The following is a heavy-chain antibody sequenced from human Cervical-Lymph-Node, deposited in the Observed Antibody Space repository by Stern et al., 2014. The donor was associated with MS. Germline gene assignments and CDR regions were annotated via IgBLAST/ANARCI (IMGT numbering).Heavy chain of an antibody. V-gene: IGHV5-51*01. D-gene: IGHD5-12*01. CDR1: GYSFTSYW. J-gene: IGHJ5*02. CDR3: ARWGGSYSGYDWFDP. CDR2: IFHGAPDT. Sequence: EMKLVESGAEVKKPGESMKISCKGSGYSFTSYWIGWGRQMPGKGLEWMGIIFHGAPDTKYCPSFQGQVPISADKSISTAYLQWSSLKASDTAMYSCARWGGSYSGYDWFDPWGQGTLVTVSS.